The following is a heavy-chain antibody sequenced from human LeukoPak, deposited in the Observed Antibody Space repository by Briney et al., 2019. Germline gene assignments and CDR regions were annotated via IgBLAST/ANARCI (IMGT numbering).Heavy chain of an antibody. D-gene: IGHD2-2*02. CDR1: GFTFSNGG. CDR2: IKSNSERSTT. J-gene: IGHJ4*02. Sequence: GGSLRLSCAASGFTFSNGGISWVRQAPGEGLEWVGRIKSNSERSTTDYASRVRGSFTSSSDGSTNTVNLHMKSLDTEDTSVYFCTTNLYCSTSSCYTLDNWGPGNLVAASP. V-gene: IGHV3-15*01. CDR3: TTNLYCSTSSCYTLDN.